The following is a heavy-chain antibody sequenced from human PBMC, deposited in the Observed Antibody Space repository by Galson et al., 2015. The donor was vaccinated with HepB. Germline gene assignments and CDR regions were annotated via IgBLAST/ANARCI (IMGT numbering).Heavy chain of an antibody. D-gene: IGHD2-2*02. CDR2: INPSGGST. CDR1: GYTFTSYY. J-gene: IGHJ6*02. CDR3: ARDLVPAAILENYGMDV. Sequence: SVKVSCKASGYTFTSYYMHWVRQAPGQGLEWMGIINPSGGSTSYAQKFQGRVTMTRDTSTSTVYMELSSLRSEDTAVYYCARDLVPAAILENYGMDVWGQGTTVTVSS. V-gene: IGHV1-46*01.